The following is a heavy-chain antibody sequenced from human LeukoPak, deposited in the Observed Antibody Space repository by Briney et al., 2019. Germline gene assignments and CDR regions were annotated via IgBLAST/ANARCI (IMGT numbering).Heavy chain of an antibody. Sequence: PGGSLRLSCAASGFTFSSYGVHWVRQAPGKGLEWVAVSWYDGSKEYYADSVKGRFTISRDNSKNTLYLQMNSLSTEDTAVYYCAKAPWSAHHGEAFDYWGQGTLVTVSS. V-gene: IGHV3-30*02. CDR1: GFTFSSYG. CDR2: SWYDGSKE. CDR3: AKAPWSAHHGEAFDY. J-gene: IGHJ4*02. D-gene: IGHD1-14*01.